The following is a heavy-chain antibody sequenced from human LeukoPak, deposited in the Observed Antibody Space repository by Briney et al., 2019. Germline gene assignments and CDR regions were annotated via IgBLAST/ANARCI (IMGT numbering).Heavy chain of an antibody. CDR2: ITDSGGST. D-gene: IGHD2-15*01. J-gene: IGHJ4*02. Sequence: PGGSLRLACAGSGFTFSNYAMSWVRQAPGKGLEWVSAITDSGGSTYHADSVKGRFTISRDNSKNTLYLQMNSLGADDTAVYYCAKGSASARPYYFDYWGQGTLLTVSS. CDR3: AKGSASARPYYFDY. V-gene: IGHV3-23*01. CDR1: GFTFSNYA.